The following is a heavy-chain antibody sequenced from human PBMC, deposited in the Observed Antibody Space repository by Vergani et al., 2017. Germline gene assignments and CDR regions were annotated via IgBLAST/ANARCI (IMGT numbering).Heavy chain of an antibody. CDR1: GYTFTSYG. CDR3: ARGPYYDSSGYYGAFDI. V-gene: IGHV1-18*01. Sequence: QVQLVQSGAEVKKPGASVKVSCKASGYTFTSYGISWVRQAPGQGLEWMGWISAYNGNTNYAQKLQGRVTRTTETSTSTAYIELRSLRSDDTAVYYCARGPYYDSSGYYGAFDIWGQGTMVTVSS. D-gene: IGHD3-22*01. CDR2: ISAYNGNT. J-gene: IGHJ3*02.